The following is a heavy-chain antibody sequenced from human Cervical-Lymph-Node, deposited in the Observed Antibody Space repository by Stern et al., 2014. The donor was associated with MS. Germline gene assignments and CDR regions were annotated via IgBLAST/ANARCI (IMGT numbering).Heavy chain of an antibody. Sequence: QVQLVQSGAEVKKPGASVKVSCKASGYTFTSYGISWVRQAPGQGLEWMGWISAYNGNANYAQKLQGRVTMTTDTSTSTAYMELRSLRSDDTAVYYCARQDIVVVPAGEFDYWGQGTLVTVSS. CDR1: GYTFTSYG. CDR2: ISAYNGNA. D-gene: IGHD2-2*01. V-gene: IGHV1-18*04. J-gene: IGHJ4*02. CDR3: ARQDIVVVPAGEFDY.